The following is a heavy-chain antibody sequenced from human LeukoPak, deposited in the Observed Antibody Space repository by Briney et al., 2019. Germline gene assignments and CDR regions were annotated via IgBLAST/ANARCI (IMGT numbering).Heavy chain of an antibody. D-gene: IGHD6-19*01. CDR1: GGTFSSYA. Sequence: GASVKVSCKASGGTFSSYAISWVRQAPGQGLEWMGRIIPILGIANYAQKFQGRVTITADKSTSTAYMELSSLRSDDTAVYYCASSIMTRGYSGAWHGSDYWGQGILVTVSS. V-gene: IGHV1-69*04. CDR3: ASSIMTRGYSGAWHGSDY. J-gene: IGHJ4*02. CDR2: IIPILGIA.